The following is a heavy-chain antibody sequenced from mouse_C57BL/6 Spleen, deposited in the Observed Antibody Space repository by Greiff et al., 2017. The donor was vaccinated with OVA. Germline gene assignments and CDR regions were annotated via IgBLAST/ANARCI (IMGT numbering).Heavy chain of an antibody. V-gene: IGHV1-55*01. CDR3: ALYYSNYVWFAY. D-gene: IGHD2-5*01. J-gene: IGHJ3*01. CDR1: GYTFTSYW. Sequence: QVQLKQPGAELVKPGASVKMSCKASGYTFTSYWITWVKQRPGQGLEWIGDIYPGSGSTNYNEKFKSKATLTVDTSSSTAYMQLSSLTSEDSAVYYCALYYSNYVWFAYWGQGTLVTVSA. CDR2: IYPGSGST.